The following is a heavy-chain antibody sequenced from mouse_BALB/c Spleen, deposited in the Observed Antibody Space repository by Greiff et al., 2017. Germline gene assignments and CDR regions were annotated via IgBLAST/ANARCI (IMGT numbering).Heavy chain of an antibody. J-gene: IGHJ4*01. V-gene: IGHV14-3*02. CDR3: ARWLLDAMDY. CDR2: IDPANGNT. D-gene: IGHD2-3*01. CDR1: GFNIKDTF. Sequence: VQLQQSGAELVKPGASVKLSCTASGFNIKDTFMHWVKQRPEQGLEWIGRIDPANGNTKYDPKFQGKATITADTSSNTAYLQLSSLTSEDTAVYYCARWLLDAMDYWGQGTSVTVSS.